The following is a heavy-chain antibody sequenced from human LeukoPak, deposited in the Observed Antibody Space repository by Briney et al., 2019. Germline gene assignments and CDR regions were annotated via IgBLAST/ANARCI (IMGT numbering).Heavy chain of an antibody. CDR2: ISGSGGST. Sequence: GGSLRLSCAASGFTFSSYAMSWVRQAPGKGLEWVSAISGSGGSTYYADSVKGRFTISRDTSKDTLYLQMNSLRAEDTAVYYCAKAPPSSYYYYYGMDVWGQGTTVTVSS. V-gene: IGHV3-23*01. CDR3: AKAPPSSYYYYYGMDV. D-gene: IGHD6-13*01. CDR1: GFTFSSYA. J-gene: IGHJ6*02.